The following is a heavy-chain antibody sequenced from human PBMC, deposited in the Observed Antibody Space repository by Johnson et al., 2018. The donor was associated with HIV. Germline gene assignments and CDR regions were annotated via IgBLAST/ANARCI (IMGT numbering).Heavy chain of an antibody. CDR2: VSWNSDTI. CDR1: GFTFDDFA. J-gene: IGHJ3*02. CDR3: ARGGVYKQFLAFDAFDI. D-gene: IGHD6-13*01. Sequence: VQLVESRGVLVQPGGSLRLSCAASGFTFDDFAMHWVRQAPGKGLEWVSGVSWNSDTIAYADSVKGRFTISRDNAKKSLFLQMNSLRAEDTAVYYCARGGVYKQFLAFDAFDIWGQGTMVTVSS. V-gene: IGHV3-9*01.